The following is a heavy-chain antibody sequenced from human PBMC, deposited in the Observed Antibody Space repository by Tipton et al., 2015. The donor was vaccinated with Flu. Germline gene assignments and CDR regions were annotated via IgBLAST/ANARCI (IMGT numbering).Heavy chain of an antibody. D-gene: IGHD3-10*01. Sequence: LRLSCSVSGDSIGSDYYWGWIRQSPGKGLEWIANMYRSGNTYYNPSLQSRVTISLDTFKNQFSLKLTSVTAADTAVYYCATTTYYYGSGSHDYWGQGTLVTVSS. CDR2: MYRSGNT. V-gene: IGHV4-38-2*01. J-gene: IGHJ4*02. CDR3: ATTTYYYGSGSHDY. CDR1: GDSIGSDYY.